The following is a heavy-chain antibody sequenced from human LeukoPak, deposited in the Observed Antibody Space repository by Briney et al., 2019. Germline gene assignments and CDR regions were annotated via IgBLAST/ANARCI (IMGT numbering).Heavy chain of an antibody. Sequence: PSETLSLTCTASGGSISSGGYYWSWIRQHPGKGLEWIVYIYYSGSTYYNPSLKSRVTISVDTSKNQFSLKLSSVTAADTAVYYCARDAAVAGTGYYYYYYGMDVWGQGTTVTVSS. CDR3: ARDAAVAGTGYYYYYYGMDV. CDR1: GGSISSGGYY. CDR2: IYYSGST. D-gene: IGHD6-19*01. J-gene: IGHJ6*02. V-gene: IGHV4-31*03.